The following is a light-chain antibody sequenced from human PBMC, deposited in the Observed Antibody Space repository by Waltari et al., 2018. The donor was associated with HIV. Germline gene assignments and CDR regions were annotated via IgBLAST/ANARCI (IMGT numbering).Light chain of an antibody. CDR1: SSNIGAGYD. CDR3: QSYDSTGV. Sequence: QSVLTQPPSVSGAPGQRVTISFTGSSSNIGAGYDVHWYQQLPGTAPKLLIYGNSNRPSGVPDRFSGSKSGTSASLAITGLQAEDEADYYCQSYDSTGVFGGGTKLTVL. V-gene: IGLV1-40*01. J-gene: IGLJ3*02. CDR2: GNS.